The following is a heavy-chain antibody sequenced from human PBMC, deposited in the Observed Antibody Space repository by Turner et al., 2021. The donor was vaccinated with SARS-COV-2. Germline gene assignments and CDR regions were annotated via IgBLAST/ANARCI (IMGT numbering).Heavy chain of an antibody. CDR3: ARHWEVAAAAYLARFDP. D-gene: IGHD6-13*01. CDR1: GGSISSSSYY. CDR2: IYYSGST. V-gene: IGHV4-39*01. J-gene: IGHJ5*02. Sequence: QLQLQASGPGLVKPSETLSLTCPVSGGSISSSSYYWGWIRQPPGKGLEWIGSIYYSGSTYYNPSLKSRVTISVDTSKNQFSLKLTSVTAADTAVYFCARHWEVAAAAYLARFDPWGQGTLVTVSS.